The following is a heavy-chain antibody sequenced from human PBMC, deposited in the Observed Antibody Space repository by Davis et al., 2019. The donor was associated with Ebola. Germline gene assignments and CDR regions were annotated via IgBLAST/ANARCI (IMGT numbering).Heavy chain of an antibody. CDR2: ISGEGTTT. Sequence: GESLKISCEASGFTFSSYWMHWVRQAPGKGLVWVSRISGEGTTTKYADSVKGRFTISRDNAKNTLYLQMNSLRAEDTAVYYCVRTTYGAPEYWGQGTLVTVSS. CDR1: GFTFSSYW. CDR3: VRTTYGAPEY. V-gene: IGHV3-74*03. D-gene: IGHD4-17*01. J-gene: IGHJ4*02.